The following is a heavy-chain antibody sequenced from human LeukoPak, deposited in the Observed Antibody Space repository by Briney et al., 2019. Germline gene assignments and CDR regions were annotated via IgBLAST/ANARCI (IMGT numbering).Heavy chain of an antibody. CDR2: ISAYNGNT. CDR3: ARSVDYYDSSGYYGDY. V-gene: IGHV1-18*01. CDR1: GYTSTSYD. J-gene: IGHJ4*02. Sequence: ASVKVSCKASGYTSTSYDINWVRQATGQGLEWMGWISAYNGNTNYAQKLQGRVTMTTDTSTSTAYMELRSLRSDDTAVYYCARSVDYYDSSGYYGDYWGQGTLVTVSS. D-gene: IGHD3-22*01.